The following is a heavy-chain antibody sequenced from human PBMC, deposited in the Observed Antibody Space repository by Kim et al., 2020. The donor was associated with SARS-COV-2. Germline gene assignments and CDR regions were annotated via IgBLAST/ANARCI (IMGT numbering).Heavy chain of an antibody. CDR3: ARFGYNLYHLDN. D-gene: IGHD1-20*01. J-gene: IGHJ4*02. Sequence: SETLSLTCIVSGGSLSGYSWSWIRQPPGKQLEWIGYIYSNGDTFYNPSLKSRITISLDSAKNQFSLDLTSVTAADTAVYYCARFGYNLYHLDNWGQGTLVTVSS. CDR2: IYSNGDT. CDR1: GGSLSGYS. V-gene: IGHV4-59*01.